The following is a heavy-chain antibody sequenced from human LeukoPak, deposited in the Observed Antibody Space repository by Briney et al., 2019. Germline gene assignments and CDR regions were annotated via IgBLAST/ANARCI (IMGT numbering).Heavy chain of an antibody. CDR3: ARALRFLRNFDY. Sequence: SSETLSLTCAVYGGSFSGYYWSWIRQPPGKGLEWIGEINHSGSTNYNPSLKSRVTISVDTSKNQFSLKLSSVTAADTAVYYCARALRFLRNFDYWGQGTLVTVSS. CDR1: GGSFSGYY. V-gene: IGHV4-34*01. CDR2: INHSGST. J-gene: IGHJ4*02. D-gene: IGHD3-3*01.